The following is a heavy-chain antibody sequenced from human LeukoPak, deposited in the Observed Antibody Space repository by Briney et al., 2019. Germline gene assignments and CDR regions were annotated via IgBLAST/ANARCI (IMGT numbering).Heavy chain of an antibody. CDR1: GYTFTSYY. Sequence: ASVKVSCKASGYTFTSYYMHWVRQAPGQGLEWMGIINPSGGSTSYAQKFQGRVTMTRDTSTSTVYIELSSLRSEDTAVYYCARRYFDYPLAFDIWGQGTMVTVSS. CDR3: ARRYFDYPLAFDI. V-gene: IGHV1-46*03. D-gene: IGHD3-9*01. CDR2: INPSGGST. J-gene: IGHJ3*02.